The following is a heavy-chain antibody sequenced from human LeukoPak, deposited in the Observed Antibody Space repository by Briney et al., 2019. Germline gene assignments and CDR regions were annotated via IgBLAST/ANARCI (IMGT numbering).Heavy chain of an antibody. D-gene: IGHD4-17*01. V-gene: IGHV1-69*05. CDR3: ARDLTTTVTKYMDV. CDR2: IIPIFGTA. CDR1: GGTFSSYA. Sequence: GASVKVSCKASGGTFSSYAISWVRQAPGQGLEWMGGIIPIFGTANYAQKLQGRVTMTTDTSTSTAYMELRSLRSDDTAVYYCARDLTTTVTKYMDVWGKGTKVTVSS. J-gene: IGHJ6*03.